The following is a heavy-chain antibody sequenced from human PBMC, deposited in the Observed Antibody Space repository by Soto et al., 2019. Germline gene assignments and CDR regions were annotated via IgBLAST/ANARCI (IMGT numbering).Heavy chain of an antibody. J-gene: IGHJ6*02. V-gene: IGHV3-30*18. CDR2: ISYDGSNK. CDR3: AKDLSYYGSGSYYYYYYGMDV. CDR1: GFTFSSYG. Sequence: GGSLRLSCAASGFTFSSYGMHWVRQAPGKGLEWVAVISYDGSNKYYADSVKGRFTISRDNSKNTLYLQMNSLRAEDTAVYYCAKDLSYYGSGSYYYYYYGMDVWGQGTTVTVS. D-gene: IGHD3-10*01.